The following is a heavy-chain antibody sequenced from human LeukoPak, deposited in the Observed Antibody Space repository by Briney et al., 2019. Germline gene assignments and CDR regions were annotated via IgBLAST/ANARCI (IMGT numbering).Heavy chain of an antibody. V-gene: IGHV4-34*01. Sequence: SETLSLTSAVYGGSFSGYYWSWIRQPPGKGLEWIGEINHSGSTNYNPSLKSRVTISVHTSQNQFSLKLNSVTAADTAVYYCARRERSGSGWLFDYWGQGTLVTVSS. J-gene: IGHJ4*02. D-gene: IGHD6-19*01. CDR2: INHSGST. CDR3: ARRERSGSGWLFDY. CDR1: GGSFSGYY.